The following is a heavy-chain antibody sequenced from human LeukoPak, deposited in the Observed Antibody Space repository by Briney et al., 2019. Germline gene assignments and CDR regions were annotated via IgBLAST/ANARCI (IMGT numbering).Heavy chain of an antibody. V-gene: IGHV4-39*01. D-gene: IGHD3-9*01. CDR2: VYYDGVT. Sequence: SETLSLTCTVSGGSISGSSYFWGWIRQPPGKGLEWIGTVYYDGVTYYNPSLKIRVTMSVDTSKNQFSLRLSSVTAADTAVYYCARHAFLTYRSSSFDYWGQGTLVTGSS. CDR1: GGSISGSSYF. J-gene: IGHJ4*02. CDR3: ARHAFLTYRSSSFDY.